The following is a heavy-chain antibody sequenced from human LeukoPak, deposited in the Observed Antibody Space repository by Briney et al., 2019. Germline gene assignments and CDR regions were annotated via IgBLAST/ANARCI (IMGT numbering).Heavy chain of an antibody. CDR2: FNPAGGRT. Sequence: ASVKVSCKASANTFTDYYMHWVRQAPGQGLEWMGIFNPAGGRTSYAQKSQGRVTITRDTSTSTLYMELSSLRSEDTAVYYCARDQAAVTTPLDWSFALWGRGTLVTVSS. CDR3: ARDQAAVTTPLDWSFAL. D-gene: IGHD4-17*01. J-gene: IGHJ2*01. V-gene: IGHV1-46*01. CDR1: ANTFTDYY.